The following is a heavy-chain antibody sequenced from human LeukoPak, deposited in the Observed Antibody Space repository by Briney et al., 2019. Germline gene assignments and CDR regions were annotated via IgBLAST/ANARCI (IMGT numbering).Heavy chain of an antibody. CDR1: GFNFSSFV. D-gene: IGHD2-15*01. CDR3: AKDGRFGDFDH. V-gene: IGHV3-23*01. CDR2: ISGSAGIT. J-gene: IGHJ4*02. Sequence: GSLRLSCVTSGFNFSSFVMNWVRQAPGKGLEWISGISGSAGITYYADSVKGRFTISRDNSKNTFSLHMSSLRAEDTALYYCAKDGRFGDFDHWGQGTLVAVSS.